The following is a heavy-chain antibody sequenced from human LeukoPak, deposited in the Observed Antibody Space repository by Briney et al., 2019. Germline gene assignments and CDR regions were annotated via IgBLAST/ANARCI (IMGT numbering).Heavy chain of an antibody. D-gene: IGHD3-22*01. CDR3: ASPHYYDSSGYYDDAFDI. CDR2: INPSCGST. Sequence: ASVEVSCRASGYTFTSYYMHWVRQAPGQGLEWMGIINPSCGSTSHAQKFQGRVTMTRDTSTSTVYMELSSLRSEDTAVYYCASPHYYDSSGYYDDAFDIWGQGTMVTVSS. J-gene: IGHJ3*02. V-gene: IGHV1-46*01. CDR1: GYTFTSYY.